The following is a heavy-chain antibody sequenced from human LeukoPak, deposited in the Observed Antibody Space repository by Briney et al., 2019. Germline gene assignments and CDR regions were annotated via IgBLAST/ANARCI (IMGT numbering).Heavy chain of an antibody. Sequence: ASVKVSCKASGYTFTGYYIHWVRQAPGQGLEWMGWINPNNGDTNYAQKFQGRVTTTRDTSISTAYMELSSLSSDDTAVYYCARRSTSSWSWFDPWGQGTLVTVSS. CDR1: GYTFTGYY. D-gene: IGHD6-6*01. CDR2: INPNNGDT. CDR3: ARRSTSSWSWFDP. V-gene: IGHV1-2*02. J-gene: IGHJ5*02.